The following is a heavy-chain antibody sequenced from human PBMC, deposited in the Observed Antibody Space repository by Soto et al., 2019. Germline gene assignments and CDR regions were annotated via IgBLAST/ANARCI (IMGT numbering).Heavy chain of an antibody. J-gene: IGHJ4*02. CDR3: ARSVPTIVYGFDY. Sequence: WASVKVSCKASGYTFTSYAMHWVRQAPGQRLEWMGWINAGNGNTKYSQKFQGRVTITRDTSASTAYMELSSLRSEDTAVYYCARSVPTIVYGFDYWGQGTLVTVSS. D-gene: IGHD1-26*01. CDR1: GYTFTSYA. CDR2: INAGNGNT. V-gene: IGHV1-3*01.